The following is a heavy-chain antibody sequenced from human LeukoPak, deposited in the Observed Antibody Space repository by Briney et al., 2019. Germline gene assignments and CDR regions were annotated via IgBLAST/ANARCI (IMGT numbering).Heavy chain of an antibody. CDR3: ARDDGDISSPTYGMDV. V-gene: IGHV1-46*01. CDR2: INPSGGST. J-gene: IGHJ6*02. D-gene: IGHD3-3*01. CDR1: GYTFTSYY. Sequence: ASVKVSCKASGYTFTSYYMHWVRQAPGQGLEWMGIINPSGGSTSYAQKFQGRVTMTRDTSTSTVYMELSSLRSEDTAVYYCARDDGDISSPTYGMDVWGQGTTVTVSS.